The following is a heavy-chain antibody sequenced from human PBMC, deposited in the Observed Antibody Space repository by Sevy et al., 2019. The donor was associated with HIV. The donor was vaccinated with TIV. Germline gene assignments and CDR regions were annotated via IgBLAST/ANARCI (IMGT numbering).Heavy chain of an antibody. CDR3: AGENAWGRGYS. CDR2: IYYNGNT. V-gene: IGHV4-59*11. J-gene: IGHJ4*02. Sequence: AENLSLTCTVSGGSITSLYWGWIRQPPGKGLERIANIYYNGNTNYNPSLKSRVTIALDTSKNQLSLRLSSVTAADTAIHYCAGENAWGRGYSWGQGTLVTVSS. D-gene: IGHD1-26*01. CDR1: GGSITSLY.